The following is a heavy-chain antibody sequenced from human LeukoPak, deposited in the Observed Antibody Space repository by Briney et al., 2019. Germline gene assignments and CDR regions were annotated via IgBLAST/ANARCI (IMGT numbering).Heavy chain of an antibody. CDR3: ARGGYSSSWYPPPWFDP. CDR2: ISSSCSYI. J-gene: IGHJ5*02. CDR1: GFTFSSYS. D-gene: IGHD6-13*01. Sequence: PGGSLRLSCAASGFTFSSYSMNWVRQAPGKGLEWVSSISSSCSYIYYADSVKGRFTISRDNAKNSLYLQMNSLRAEDTAVYYCARGGYSSSWYPPPWFDPWGQGTLVTVSS. V-gene: IGHV3-21*01.